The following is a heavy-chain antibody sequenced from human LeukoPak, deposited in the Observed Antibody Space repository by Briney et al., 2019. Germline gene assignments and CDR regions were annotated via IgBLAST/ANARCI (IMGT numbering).Heavy chain of an antibody. J-gene: IGHJ4*02. CDR3: ARRAKYSSSWNFDY. CDR2: IHYSGTT. V-gene: IGHV4-59*01. CDR1: GGSISSYY. Sequence: SETLSLTCTVSGGSISSYYWSWIRQPPGKGLEWIGYIHYSGTTNYNPSLKSRVTISVDTSKNQFSLKLSSVTAADTAVYYCARRAKYSSSWNFDYWGQGTLVTVSS. D-gene: IGHD6-13*01.